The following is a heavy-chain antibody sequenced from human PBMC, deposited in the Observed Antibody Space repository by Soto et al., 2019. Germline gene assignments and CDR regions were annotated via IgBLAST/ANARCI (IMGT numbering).Heavy chain of an antibody. V-gene: IGHV3-23*01. CDR2: ISGSGGST. D-gene: IGHD2-2*01. J-gene: IGHJ4*02. CDR3: AKDPPRYCSSTSCYFQWDYFDY. CDR1: GFTFSSYA. Sequence: PGGSLRLSCAASGFTFSSYAMSWVRQAPGKGLEWVSAISGSGGSTYYADSVKGRFTISRGNSKNTLYQQIKSLRAEDTAVYYCAKDPPRYCSSTSCYFQWDYFDYWGQGTLVTVSS.